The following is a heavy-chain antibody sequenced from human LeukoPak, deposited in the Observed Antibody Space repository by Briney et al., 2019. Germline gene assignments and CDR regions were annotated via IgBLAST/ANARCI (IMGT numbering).Heavy chain of an antibody. J-gene: IGHJ6*02. V-gene: IGHV1-18*01. D-gene: IGHD3-22*01. CDR2: ISAYNGNT. CDR1: GYTFTSYG. Sequence: ASVKVSCKASGYTFTSYGISWVRQAPGQGLKWMGWISAYNGNTNYAQKLQGRVTMTTDTSTSTAYMELRSLRSDDTAVYYCARDYYDSSGYWGLTYYYGMDVWGQGTTVTVSS. CDR3: ARDYYDSSGYWGLTYYYGMDV.